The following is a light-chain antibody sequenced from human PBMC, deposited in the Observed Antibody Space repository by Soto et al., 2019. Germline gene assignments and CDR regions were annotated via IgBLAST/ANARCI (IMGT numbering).Light chain of an antibody. J-gene: IGKJ4*01. CDR1: QGIRNS. CDR3: RRTNPAPLT. Sequence: DIQMTQSPSSLAASVGDRVTITCRASQGIRNSLVWYQQKPGKPPKPLIYATSTLQSGVPSRFSGSGSGTHFTLTISRLQPEDVATYYCRRTNPAPLTFGGGTRVELK. V-gene: IGKV1-27*01. CDR2: ATS.